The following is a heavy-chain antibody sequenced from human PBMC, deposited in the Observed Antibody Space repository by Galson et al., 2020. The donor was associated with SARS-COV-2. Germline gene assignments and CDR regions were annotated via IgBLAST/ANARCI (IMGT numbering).Heavy chain of an antibody. D-gene: IGHD5-18*01. CDR2: INPSGGST. J-gene: IGHJ6*02. CDR3: ARDPGDRDSTWIQLWDIYYYYGMDV. CDR1: GYTFTSYY. V-gene: IGHV1-46*01. Sequence: ASVKVSCKASGYTFTSYYMHWVRQAPGQGLEWMGIINPSGGSTSYAQKFQGRVTMTRDTSTSTVYMELSSLRSEDTAVYYCARDPGDRDSTWIQLWDIYYYYGMDVWGQGTTVTVSS.